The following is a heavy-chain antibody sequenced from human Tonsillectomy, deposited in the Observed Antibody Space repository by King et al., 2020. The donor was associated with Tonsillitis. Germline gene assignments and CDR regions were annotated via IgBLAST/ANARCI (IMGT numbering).Heavy chain of an antibody. CDR1: GFTFSSYG. Sequence: VQLVESGGGVVQPGRSLRLSCAASGFTFSSYGMHWVRQAPGKGLEWVAVIWYNGRIKYYTDSVKGRFTISRDNSKNTLYLQMNGLRAEDSAVYYCARDGPKYYYMDVWAKGTTVTVSS. J-gene: IGHJ6*03. CDR2: IWYNGRIK. V-gene: IGHV3-33*08. CDR3: ARDGPKYYYMDV.